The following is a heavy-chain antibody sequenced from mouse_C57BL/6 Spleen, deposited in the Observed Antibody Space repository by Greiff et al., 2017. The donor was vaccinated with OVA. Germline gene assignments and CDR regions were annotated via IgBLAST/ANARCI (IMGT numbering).Heavy chain of an antibody. V-gene: IGHV10-1*01. J-gene: IGHJ4*01. Sequence: EVQLVESGGGLVQPKGSLKLSCAASGFSFNTYAMNLVRPPPCHGLEWVARIRSKSNNYATYYADSVKDRFTISRDDSESMLYLQMNNLKTEDTAMYYCVRQDHYYAMDYWGQGTSVTVSS. CDR1: GFSFNTYA. CDR2: IRSKSNNYAT. CDR3: VRQDHYYAMDY.